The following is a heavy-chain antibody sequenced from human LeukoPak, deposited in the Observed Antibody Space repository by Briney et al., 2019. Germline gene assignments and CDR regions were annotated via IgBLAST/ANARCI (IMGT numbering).Heavy chain of an antibody. CDR1: GYTFTSRG. D-gene: IGHD6-19*01. CDR3: ARDEVSGGWYNH. V-gene: IGHV1-18*04. Sequence: ASVKVSCKACGYTFTSRGFSWVRQAPGQGLEWMGWINADSGNTNYAQKFQGRVTLTTDTSTNTAYMELRSLRSDDTAVYYCARDEVSGGWYNHWGQGTLVTVSS. CDR2: INADSGNT. J-gene: IGHJ4*02.